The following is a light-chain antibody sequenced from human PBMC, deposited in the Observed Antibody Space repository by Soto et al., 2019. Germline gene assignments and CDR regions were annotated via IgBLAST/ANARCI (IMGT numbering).Light chain of an antibody. CDR2: AAS. CDR3: QQSYSTLWT. CDR1: QSISSY. V-gene: IGKV1-39*01. Sequence: DIPMTQSPSSLSPSVGDRVTITCRASQSISSYLNWYQQKPGKAPKLLIYAASSLQSGVPSRFSGSGSGTDFTLTISSLQPEDFATYYCQQSYSTLWTFGQGTKVEIK. J-gene: IGKJ1*01.